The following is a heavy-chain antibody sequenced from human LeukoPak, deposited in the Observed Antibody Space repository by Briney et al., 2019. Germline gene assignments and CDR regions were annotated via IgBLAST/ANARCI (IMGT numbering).Heavy chain of an antibody. CDR3: AKDRGSSSSHPDYYHYYMDV. V-gene: IGHV3-48*03. J-gene: IGHJ6*03. Sequence: GGSLRLSCAASGFTFSSYEMNWVRQAPGKGLEWVSYISSSGSTIYYADSVKGRFTISRDNSKNTLYLQMNSLRAEDTAVYYCAKDRGSSSSHPDYYHYYMDVWGKGTTVTISS. CDR2: ISSSGSTI. CDR1: GFTFSSYE. D-gene: IGHD6-13*01.